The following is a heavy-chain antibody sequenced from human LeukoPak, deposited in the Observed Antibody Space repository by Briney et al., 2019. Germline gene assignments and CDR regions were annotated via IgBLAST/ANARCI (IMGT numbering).Heavy chain of an antibody. CDR3: ARHSRSGYSGYENAFDI. V-gene: IGHV4-39*01. J-gene: IGHJ3*02. CDR1: GDSISSSSYC. D-gene: IGHD5-12*01. Sequence: SETLSLTCTVSGDSISSSSYCWVWIRQPPGKGLEWIGNIYNSANTHYNPSLKTRITMSVDTSKNQFSLKLNSVTAADTGIYYCARHSRSGYSGYENAFDIWGQGTMVTVSS. CDR2: IYNSANT.